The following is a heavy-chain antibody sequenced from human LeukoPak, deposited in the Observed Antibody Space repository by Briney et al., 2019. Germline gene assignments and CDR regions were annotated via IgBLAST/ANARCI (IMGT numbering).Heavy chain of an antibody. CDR3: AKDEGLTGIRRNPNYFYGMDV. Sequence: PGRSLRLSCAASGFTFDDYAMHWVRQAPGRGLEWVSDISWNSVNIGYADSVKGRFTISRDNAKNSLYLQMNSLRTEDTALYYCAKDEGLTGIRRNPNYFYGMDVWGQGTTVTVSS. CDR1: GFTFDDYA. V-gene: IGHV3-9*01. D-gene: IGHD7-27*01. CDR2: ISWNSVNI. J-gene: IGHJ6*02.